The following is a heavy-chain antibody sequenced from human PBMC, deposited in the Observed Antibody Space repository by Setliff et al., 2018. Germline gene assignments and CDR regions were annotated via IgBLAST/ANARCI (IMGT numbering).Heavy chain of an antibody. Sequence: ASVKVSCKASGGTFSSYAISWVRQAPGQSLEWMAWIHAGDGSTKCSQRFQDRVSITRDTSATTAYMELYSLRSEDTAVYYCARDSGYYRYYFDYWGQGMLVTV. CDR3: ARDSGYYRYYFDY. D-gene: IGHD3-22*01. V-gene: IGHV1-3*01. J-gene: IGHJ4*02. CDR2: IHAGDGST. CDR1: GGTFSSYA.